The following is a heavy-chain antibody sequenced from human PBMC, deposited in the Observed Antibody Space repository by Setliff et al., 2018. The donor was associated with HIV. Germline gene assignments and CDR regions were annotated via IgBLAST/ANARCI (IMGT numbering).Heavy chain of an antibody. D-gene: IGHD3-3*01. V-gene: IGHV4-31*03. Sequence: PSETLSLTCSVSGVSINRTDHYWSWIRQHPGKGLEWIGYIFYRGSTYYNPSLKSRVSLSIDTSKNYFSLKLTSVTAADTAMYFCARAGHYDFLGGFSAQPLDPWGRGILVTVSS. CDR3: ARAGHYDFLGGFSAQPLDP. J-gene: IGHJ5*02. CDR2: IFYRGST. CDR1: GVSINRTDHY.